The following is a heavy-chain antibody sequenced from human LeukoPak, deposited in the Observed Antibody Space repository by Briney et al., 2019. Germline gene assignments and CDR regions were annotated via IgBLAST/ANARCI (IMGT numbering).Heavy chain of an antibody. CDR2: INHSGST. V-gene: IGHV4-34*01. CDR3: ARYSSSWTYYFDY. J-gene: IGHJ4*02. D-gene: IGHD6-13*01. Sequence: KPSETLSLTCAVYGGSFSGYYWSWIRQPPGKGLEWIGEINHSGSTNYNLSLKSRVTISVDTSKNQFSLKLSSVTAADTAVYYCARYSSSWTYYFDYWGQGTLVTVSS. CDR1: GGSFSGYY.